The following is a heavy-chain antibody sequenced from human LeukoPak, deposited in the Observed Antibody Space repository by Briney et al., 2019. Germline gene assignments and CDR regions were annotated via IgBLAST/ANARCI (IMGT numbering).Heavy chain of an antibody. D-gene: IGHD3-10*01. CDR2: MNPNSGNT. Sequence: ASVKVSCKASGYIFTSYDINWVRQATGQGLEWMGWMNPNSGNTGYAQKFQGRVTMTRNTSISTAYMELSSLRSEDTAVYYCARGITMVRGPRRFDPWGQGTLVTVSS. J-gene: IGHJ5*02. CDR3: ARGITMVRGPRRFDP. V-gene: IGHV1-8*01. CDR1: GYIFTSYD.